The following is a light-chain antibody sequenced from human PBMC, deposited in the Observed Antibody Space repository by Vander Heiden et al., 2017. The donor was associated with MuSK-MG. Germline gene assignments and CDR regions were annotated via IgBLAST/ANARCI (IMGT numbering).Light chain of an antibody. CDR2: AAS. CDR3: QQSDSTSRT. J-gene: IGKJ2*01. CDR1: QSISSY. V-gene: IGKV1-39*01. Sequence: DIQRTQSPSSLSASVGDRVTITCRASQSISSYLNWYQQKPGKAPKLLIYAASSLQSGVPSRFSGSGSGTDFTLTISSLQPEDFATYYCQQSDSTSRTFGQGTKLEIK.